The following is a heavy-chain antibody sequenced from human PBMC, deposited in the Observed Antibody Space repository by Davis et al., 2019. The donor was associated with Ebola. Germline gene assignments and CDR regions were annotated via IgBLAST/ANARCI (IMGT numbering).Heavy chain of an antibody. CDR1: GFLFSSYA. D-gene: IGHD3-10*01. J-gene: IGHJ4*02. Sequence: PGGSLRLSCAASGFLFSSYAMSWVRQAPGRGLEWVSSISASGGATFYADSVKGRIVMSRDNSNDTLYLRMNNRRAEDTAIYYCAKDLTSYYGSGDFFDYWGQGILVTVSS. CDR3: AKDLTSYYGSGDFFDY. CDR2: ISASGGAT. V-gene: IGHV3-23*01.